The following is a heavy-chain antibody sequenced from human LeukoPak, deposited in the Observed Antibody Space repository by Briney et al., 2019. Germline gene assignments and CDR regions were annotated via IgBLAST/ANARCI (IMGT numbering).Heavy chain of an antibody. J-gene: IGHJ6*03. CDR1: GGSISSSSFY. V-gene: IGHV4-39*07. Sequence: PSETLSLTCTVSGGSISSSSFYWGWIRQPPGKGLECIGIIYHSGRTYYNPSLKSRVTISVDTSKNQFSLKLNSVTAADTAVYYCARVDWLANHYYYMDVWGKGTTVTVSS. CDR3: ARVDWLANHYYYMDV. CDR2: IYHSGRT. D-gene: IGHD2-21*01.